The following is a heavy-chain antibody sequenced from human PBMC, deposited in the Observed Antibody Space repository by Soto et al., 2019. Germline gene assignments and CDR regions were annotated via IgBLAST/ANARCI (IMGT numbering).Heavy chain of an antibody. CDR1: GFTFSTYE. CDR2: INRSGDTK. CDR3: VSVNGYFES. D-gene: IGHD2-8*01. Sequence: GGSLRLSCAASGFTFSTYEMNWVRQAPGKGLQWVSYINRSGDTKHYADSAKGRFTISRDNAKNSLYLQMNSLRAEDTALYYCVSVNGYFESWGQGTLVTVSS. V-gene: IGHV3-48*03. J-gene: IGHJ4*02.